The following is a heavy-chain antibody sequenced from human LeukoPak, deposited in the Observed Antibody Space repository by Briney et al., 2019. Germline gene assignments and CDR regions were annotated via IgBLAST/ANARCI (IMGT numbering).Heavy chain of an antibody. J-gene: IGHJ4*02. CDR2: IKQDGSQK. CDR3: ARSVRYYDSSGYPFLDY. CDR1: GFTFTNYW. D-gene: IGHD3-22*01. Sequence: GGSLRLSCVASGFTFTNYWMNWVRQAPGKGLEWVASIKQDGSQKSYVDSVKGRFTISRDNAKNSLYLQMNSLRAEDTAVYYCARSVRYYDSSGYPFLDYWGQGTLVTVSS. V-gene: IGHV3-7*03.